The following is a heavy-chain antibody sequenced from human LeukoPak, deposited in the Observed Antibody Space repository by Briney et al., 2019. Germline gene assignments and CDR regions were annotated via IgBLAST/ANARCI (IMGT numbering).Heavy chain of an antibody. CDR2: IFHSGST. CDR1: VYSIRSGYY. Sequence: SETLSLTCAVSVYSIRSGYYWGWIRQPPGKGLEWIGSIFHSGSTYYNPSLKSRVTISVDTSKNQFSLKLSSVTAADTAIYYCARRYCSGGSCHPSDAFNVWGQGTMVTVSS. V-gene: IGHV4-38-2*01. CDR3: ARRYCSGGSCHPSDAFNV. J-gene: IGHJ3*01. D-gene: IGHD2-15*01.